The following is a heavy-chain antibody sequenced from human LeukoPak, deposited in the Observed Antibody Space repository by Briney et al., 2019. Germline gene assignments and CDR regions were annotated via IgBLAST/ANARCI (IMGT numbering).Heavy chain of an antibody. CDR2: FHPSSNTA. Sequence: ASVKVSYKASGYTFTNYDINWVRQATGQGLEWMGWFHPSSNTAGYAQNFQGRVTITGDTSMTTAYMELTSLSPDDTAMYYCARVISGFWTGYYDPFDIWGQGTKVTVSS. CDR3: ARVISGFWTGYYDPFDI. V-gene: IGHV1-8*03. J-gene: IGHJ3*02. CDR1: GYTFTNYD. D-gene: IGHD3/OR15-3a*01.